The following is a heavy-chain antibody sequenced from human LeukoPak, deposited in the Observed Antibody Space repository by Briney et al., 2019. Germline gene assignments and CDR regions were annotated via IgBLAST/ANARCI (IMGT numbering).Heavy chain of an antibody. Sequence: PSETLSLTCAVYGGSFSGYYWSWIRQPPGKGLEWIGEINHSGSTNYNPSLKSRVTISVDTSKNRFSLKLSSVTAADTAVYYCARRRLAVAQYFQHWGQGTLVTVSS. CDR2: INHSGST. CDR1: GGSFSGYY. D-gene: IGHD6-19*01. CDR3: ARRRLAVAQYFQH. J-gene: IGHJ1*01. V-gene: IGHV4-34*01.